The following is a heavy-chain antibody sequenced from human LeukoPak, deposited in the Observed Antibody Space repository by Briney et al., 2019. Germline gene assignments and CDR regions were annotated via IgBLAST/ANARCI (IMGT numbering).Heavy chain of an antibody. Sequence: GGSLRLSCAVSGFTFRSYEINWVRQAPGKGLEWVSYISSSGSTIYYADSVKGRFTISRDNAKNSLHLQMNSLRAEGTVVYYCARLSYSSSWYFDYWGQGTLVTVSS. D-gene: IGHD6-13*01. J-gene: IGHJ4*02. CDR3: ARLSYSSSWYFDY. CDR2: ISSSGSTI. V-gene: IGHV3-48*03. CDR1: GFTFRSYE.